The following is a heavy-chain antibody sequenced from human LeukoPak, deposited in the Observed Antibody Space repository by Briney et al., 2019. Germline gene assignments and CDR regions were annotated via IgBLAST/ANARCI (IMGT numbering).Heavy chain of an antibody. CDR2: ISYDGSNK. J-gene: IGHJ1*01. D-gene: IGHD2-15*01. CDR1: GFTFSSYG. Sequence: PGRSLRLSCAASGFTFSSYGMHWVRQAPGKGLEWVAVISYDGSNKYYADSVKGRFTISRDNSKNTLYLQMNNLRAEDTAGYYCAKFPCCRGGSCYPSPGHGGQGTRVPVSS. V-gene: IGHV3-30*18. CDR3: AKFPCCRGGSCYPSPGH.